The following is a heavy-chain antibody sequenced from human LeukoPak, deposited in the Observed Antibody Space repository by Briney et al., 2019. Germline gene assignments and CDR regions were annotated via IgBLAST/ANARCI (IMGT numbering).Heavy chain of an antibody. CDR2: LYHPDST. V-gene: IGHV4-38-2*01. CDR1: GHPINSAYY. CDR3: ARQFDSYFYYYLDV. D-gene: IGHD3-10*01. J-gene: IGHJ6*03. Sequence: SETLSLTCAVSGHPINSAYYWVWIRQPPGKGLEWIGSLYHPDSTYYNPSLESRVTMSVDTSRNQFSLKLSFVTAADTAVYYCARQFDSYFYYYLDVWGTGTTVTVFS.